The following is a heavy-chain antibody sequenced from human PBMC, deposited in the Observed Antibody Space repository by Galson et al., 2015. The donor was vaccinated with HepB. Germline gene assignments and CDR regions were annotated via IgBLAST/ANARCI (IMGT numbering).Heavy chain of an antibody. CDR3: ARGVRAAAGLLEFDH. Sequence: SVKVSCKASGYTFTGYYMHWVRQAPGQGLEWMGRINPNSGGTNYAQKFQGRVTMTRDTSISTAYMELSRLRSDDTVVYYCARGVRAAAGLLEFDHWGQGTLVTVSS. CDR1: GYTFTGYY. D-gene: IGHD6-13*01. CDR2: INPNSGGT. V-gene: IGHV1-2*05. J-gene: IGHJ4*02.